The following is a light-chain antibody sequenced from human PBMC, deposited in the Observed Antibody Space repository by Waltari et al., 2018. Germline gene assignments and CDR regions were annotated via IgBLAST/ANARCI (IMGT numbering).Light chain of an antibody. J-gene: IGLJ2*01. CDR3: MLSYGAVRV. V-gene: IGLV7-46*01. CDR2: DST. Sequence: QAVVTQEPSLTVSPGGTVTPTCGSSTGAVTTGHYPYWSQQKPGEAPTTLIFDSTNTPSQTPARFSGSLLGGKSALTLSGALPEDEAAYYCMLSYGAVRVFGGGTKLTVL. CDR1: TGAVTTGHY.